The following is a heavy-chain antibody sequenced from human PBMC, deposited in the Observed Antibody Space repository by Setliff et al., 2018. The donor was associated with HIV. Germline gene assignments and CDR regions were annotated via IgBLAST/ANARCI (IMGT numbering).Heavy chain of an antibody. CDR2: MNRDGSEK. J-gene: IGHJ3*02. CDR1: GFTFSSSW. Sequence: GGSLRLSCAASGFTFSSSWMTWVRQAPGRGLEYVAGMNRDGSEKGYADSVKGRFSISRDNAKNSLYLQMSSLRTEDTAVYFCARDPAFGAFDIWAKGQWSPSPQ. D-gene: IGHD3-10*01. CDR3: ARDPAFGAFDI. V-gene: IGHV3-7*04.